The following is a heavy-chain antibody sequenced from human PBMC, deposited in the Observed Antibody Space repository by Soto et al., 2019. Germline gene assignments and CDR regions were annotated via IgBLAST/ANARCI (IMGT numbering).Heavy chain of an antibody. V-gene: IGHV4-59*11. CDR3: ARVGSSGWSPDY. J-gene: IGHJ4*02. CDR2: IFYTGST. D-gene: IGHD6-19*01. Sequence: SESLSLTCRVSGCSISGHYWIWIRQSPGKGLEWIGYIFYTGSTNYNPSLKSRVTLSVDTSKNQFSLRLSSVTAADTAVYYCARVGSSGWSPDYWGQGALVTVSS. CDR1: GCSISGHY.